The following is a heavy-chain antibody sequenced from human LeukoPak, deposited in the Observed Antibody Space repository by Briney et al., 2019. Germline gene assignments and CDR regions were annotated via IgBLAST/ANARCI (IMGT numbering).Heavy chain of an antibody. V-gene: IGHV3-72*01. Sequence: GGSLRLSCSASGFTFRDHYMDWVRQAPGKGLEWVGRIRSRTNSYTTEYAASVEGRFTISRDDSENSLFLQMSSLKAEDTAVYYCTRVNTVTSYTFDYWGQGTLVTISS. CDR2: IRSRTNSYTT. CDR3: TRVNTVTSYTFDY. J-gene: IGHJ4*02. D-gene: IGHD4-23*01. CDR1: GFTFRDHY.